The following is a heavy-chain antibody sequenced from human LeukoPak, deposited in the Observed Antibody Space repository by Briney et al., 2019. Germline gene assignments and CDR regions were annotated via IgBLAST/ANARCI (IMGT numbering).Heavy chain of an antibody. V-gene: IGHV4-39*07. Sequence: SETLSLTCTVSGGSISSSTYYWGWIRQPPGKGLAWIGSISYTGITYYNPSLKSRVTISVDTSKNQFSLKLSSVTAADTAVYYCARLYCSGGSCYSGFSWFDPWGQGTLVTVSS. D-gene: IGHD2-15*01. CDR2: ISYTGIT. J-gene: IGHJ5*02. CDR3: ARLYCSGGSCYSGFSWFDP. CDR1: GGSISSSTYY.